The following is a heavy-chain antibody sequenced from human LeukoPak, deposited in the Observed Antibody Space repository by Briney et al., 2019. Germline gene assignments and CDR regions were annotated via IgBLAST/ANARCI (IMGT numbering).Heavy chain of an antibody. J-gene: IGHJ4*02. Sequence: PGGSLTLSCAASGFTVSNKYMTWVRHAPGKGLEWVSLIYSDGRTYYADSVKGRCTISRDNSKNTLYFQMHSRRAEDKAVYYCARGKAPGRGVMFDYWGQGTLVTVSS. CDR1: GFTVSNKY. V-gene: IGHV3-53*01. D-gene: IGHD3-16*01. CDR3: ARGKAPGRGVMFDY. CDR2: IYSDGRT.